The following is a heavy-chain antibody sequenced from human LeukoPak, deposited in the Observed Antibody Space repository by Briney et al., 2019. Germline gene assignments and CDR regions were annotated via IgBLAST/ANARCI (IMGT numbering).Heavy chain of an antibody. CDR3: ASVPLEFGELSRYYYGMGV. CDR2: IKHSGST. D-gene: IGHD3-10*01. J-gene: IGHJ6*02. V-gene: IGHV4-34*01. CDR1: GGSFSGYY. Sequence: SETLSLTCAVYGGSFSGYYWSWIRQPPGKGLEWIGEIKHSGSTNYNPSLKSPVTISVDTSKNQFSLKLSSVTAADTAVYYCASVPLEFGELSRYYYGMGVWGQGTTVTVSS.